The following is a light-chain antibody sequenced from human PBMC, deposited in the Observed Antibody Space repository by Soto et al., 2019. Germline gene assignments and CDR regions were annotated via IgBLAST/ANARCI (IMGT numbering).Light chain of an antibody. CDR1: QSVSSN. J-gene: IGKJ4*01. V-gene: IGKV3-15*01. Sequence: EIVMTQSPATLSVSPGERGTLSCRASQSVSSNLAWYQQKPGQAPRLLMYGASTRATGIPARFIGSGSGTEFTLTISSLQSEDFAVYYCQQYNNWPRGLTFGGGTKVEIK. CDR3: QQYNNWPRGLT. CDR2: GAS.